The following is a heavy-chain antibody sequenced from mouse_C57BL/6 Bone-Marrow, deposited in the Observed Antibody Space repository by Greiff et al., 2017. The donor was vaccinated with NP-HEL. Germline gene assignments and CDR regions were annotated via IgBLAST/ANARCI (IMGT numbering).Heavy chain of an antibody. V-gene: IGHV1-64*01. D-gene: IGHD2-3*01. CDR2: IHPNSGST. Sequence: QVQLQQPGAELVKPGASVKLSCKASGYTFTSYWMHWVKQRPGQGLEWIGMIHPNSGSTNYNEKFKSKATLTVDKSSSTAYMQLSSLTSEDAAVYYCARGGYDGYPFAYWGQGTLVTVSA. J-gene: IGHJ3*01. CDR1: GYTFTSYW. CDR3: ARGGYDGYPFAY.